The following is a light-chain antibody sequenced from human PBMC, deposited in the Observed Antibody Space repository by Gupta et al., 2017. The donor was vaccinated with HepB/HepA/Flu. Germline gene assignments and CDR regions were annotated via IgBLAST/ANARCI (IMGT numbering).Light chain of an antibody. CDR2: GAS. V-gene: IGKV3D-15*01. CDR3: QQDNNWPRT. Sequence: HPPAPLSLSPGERATLSCRASQSVSSYLAWYQQKPGQAPRLLIYGASTRATGIPARFSGSGSGTDFTLTISSLQSEDFAVYYCQQDNNWPRTFGQGTKVEIK. J-gene: IGKJ1*01. CDR1: QSVSSY.